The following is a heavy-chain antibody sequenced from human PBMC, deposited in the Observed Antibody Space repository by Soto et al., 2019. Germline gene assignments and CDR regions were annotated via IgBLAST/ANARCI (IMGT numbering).Heavy chain of an antibody. D-gene: IGHD3-22*01. Sequence: QLQLQESGPGLVKPSETLSLTCTVSDVSISSDYYWGWIRQPPGKGLEWIGTVSYSGNTYYKTSLKSRVTISVDTSKGQFSLNLTSVTAADTAVYYCVRLSGSGYRTLGYWGQGILVTVSS. J-gene: IGHJ1*01. CDR2: VSYSGNT. CDR3: VRLSGSGYRTLGY. CDR1: DVSISSDYY. V-gene: IGHV4-39*01.